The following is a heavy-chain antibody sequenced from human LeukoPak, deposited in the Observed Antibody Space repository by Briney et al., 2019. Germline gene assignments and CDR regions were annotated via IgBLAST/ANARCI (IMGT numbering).Heavy chain of an antibody. V-gene: IGHV3-23*01. Sequence: GGSLRLSCAASGFSFSTYAMSWVRQAPGKGLEWVSGISGSGGSTCYADSVKGRFTISRDNSKNTLYLQMNSLRAEDTAVYYCARRWSHFDYWGQGTLVTVSS. CDR3: ARRWSHFDY. D-gene: IGHD2-15*01. CDR1: GFSFSTYA. CDR2: ISGSGGST. J-gene: IGHJ4*02.